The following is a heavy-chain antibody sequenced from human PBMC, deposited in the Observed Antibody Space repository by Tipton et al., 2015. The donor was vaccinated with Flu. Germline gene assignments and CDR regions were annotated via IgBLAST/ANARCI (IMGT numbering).Heavy chain of an antibody. CDR1: GGSFSAYY. D-gene: IGHD7-27*01. Sequence: TLSLTCAVYGGSFSAYYWSWIRQPPGKGLEWVGEINHSGTTNYNPSLTSRVTVSADTSKKQFSLKLTSVTAADTVVYYCASKVANWGVWEPLDYWGHGTLVTVSS. CDR3: ASKVANWGVWEPLDY. CDR2: INHSGTT. J-gene: IGHJ4*01. V-gene: IGHV4-34*01.